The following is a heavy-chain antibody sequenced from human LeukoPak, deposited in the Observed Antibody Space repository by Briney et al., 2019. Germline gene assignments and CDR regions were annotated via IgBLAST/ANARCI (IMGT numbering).Heavy chain of an antibody. J-gene: IGHJ4*02. D-gene: IGHD3-3*01. CDR3: AKGPSLRFLEWLYRN. CDR2: ISGSGGST. Sequence: GGSLRLSCAASGFTFSSYAMSWVRQAPGKGLEWVSAISGSGGSTYYADSVKGRLTISRDNSKNTLYLQMNSLRAEDTAVYYCAKGPSLRFLEWLYRNWGQGTLVTVSS. V-gene: IGHV3-23*01. CDR1: GFTFSSYA.